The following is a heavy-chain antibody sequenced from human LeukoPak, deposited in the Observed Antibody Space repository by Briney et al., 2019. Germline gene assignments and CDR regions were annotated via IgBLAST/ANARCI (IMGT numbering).Heavy chain of an antibody. Sequence: PSETLSLTCAVSGGSISSSNWWSWVRQPPGKGLEWIGEIYHSGSTNYNPSLKSRVTISVDTSKNQFSLKLSSVTAADTAVYYCAIPGGYCTNGVCYADDYFDYWGQGTLVTVSS. CDR3: AIPGGYCTNGVCYADDYFDY. CDR1: GGSISSSNW. D-gene: IGHD2-8*01. V-gene: IGHV4-4*02. CDR2: IYHSGST. J-gene: IGHJ4*02.